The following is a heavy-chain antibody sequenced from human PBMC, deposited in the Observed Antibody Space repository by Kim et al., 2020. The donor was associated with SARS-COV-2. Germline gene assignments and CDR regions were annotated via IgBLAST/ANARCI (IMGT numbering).Heavy chain of an antibody. CDR3: AGSWFRGNWFDP. CDR1: GYTFTSYA. D-gene: IGHD6-13*01. Sequence: ASVKVSCKASGYTFTSYAMHWVRQAPGQRLEWMGWINAGNGNTKYSQKFQGRVTITRDTSASTAYMELSSLRSEDTAVYYCAGSWFRGNWFDPWGQGTLVTVSS. V-gene: IGHV1-3*01. CDR2: INAGNGNT. J-gene: IGHJ5*02.